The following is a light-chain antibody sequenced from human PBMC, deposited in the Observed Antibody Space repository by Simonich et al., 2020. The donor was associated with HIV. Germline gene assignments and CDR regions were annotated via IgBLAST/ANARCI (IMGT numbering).Light chain of an antibody. Sequence: DIVMTQSPDSLAVSLGERATINCKSSQRILYSYNNKKYITWYPPQPRQAPKLLIYWASTRESGVPDRFSGSGSWTDFTLNISSLQAEDVAVYYCQQYYSTPPTFGQGTKVEIK. CDR1: QRILYSYNNKKY. J-gene: IGKJ1*01. CDR2: WAS. CDR3: QQYYSTPPT. V-gene: IGKV4-1*01.